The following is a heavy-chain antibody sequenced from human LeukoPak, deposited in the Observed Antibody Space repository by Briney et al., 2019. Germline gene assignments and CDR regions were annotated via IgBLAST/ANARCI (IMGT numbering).Heavy chain of an antibody. CDR3: ARGDYRVYY. J-gene: IGHJ4*02. Sequence: SETLSLTCTVSGYSISTGYFWGWIRQPPGKGLEWIGYIYYSGSTYYNPSLKSRVTISVDTSKNQFSLKLSSVTAADTAVYYCARGDYRVYYWGQGTLVTVSS. V-gene: IGHV4-38-2*02. CDR2: IYYSGST. CDR1: GYSISTGYF. D-gene: IGHD4-11*01.